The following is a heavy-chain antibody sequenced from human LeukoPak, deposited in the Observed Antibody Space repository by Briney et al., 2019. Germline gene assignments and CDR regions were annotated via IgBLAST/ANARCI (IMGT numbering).Heavy chain of an antibody. CDR2: ISSSSSYI. D-gene: IGHD3-16*02. Sequence: PGGSLRLSCAASGFTFSSYSMNWVRQAPGKGLEWVSSISSSSSYIYYADSVKGRFTISRDNSKNTLYLQMNSLRAEDTAVYYCAKGYLMVTFGGVIAKDYYYYYMDVWGKGTTVTVSS. V-gene: IGHV3-21*04. J-gene: IGHJ6*03. CDR1: GFTFSSYS. CDR3: AKGYLMVTFGGVIAKDYYYYYMDV.